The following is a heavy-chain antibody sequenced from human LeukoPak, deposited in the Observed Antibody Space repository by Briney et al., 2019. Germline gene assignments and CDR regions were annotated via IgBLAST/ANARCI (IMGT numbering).Heavy chain of an antibody. CDR2: INPNSGGT. CDR3: ARGLGTYYDFWSGLNWFDP. V-gene: IGHV1-2*02. CDR1: GGTFSSYA. D-gene: IGHD3-3*01. J-gene: IGHJ5*02. Sequence: ASVKVSCKASGGTFSSYAISWVRQAPGQGLEWMGWINPNSGGTNYAQKFQGRVTMTRDTSISTAYMELSRLRSDDTAVYYCARGLGTYYDFWSGLNWFDPWGQGTLVTVSS.